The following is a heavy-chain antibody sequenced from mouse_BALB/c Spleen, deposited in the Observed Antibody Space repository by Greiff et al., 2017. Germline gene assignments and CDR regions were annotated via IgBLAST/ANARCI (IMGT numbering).Heavy chain of an antibody. J-gene: IGHJ4*01. V-gene: IGHV5-9-4*01. D-gene: IGHD2-4*01. CDR2: ISSGGSYT. CDR1: GFTFSSYA. Sequence: EVMLVESGGGLVKPGGSLKLSCAASGFTFSSYAMSWVRQSPEKRLEWVAEISSGGSYTYYPDTVTGRFTISRDNAKNTLYLEMSSLRSEDTAMYYCAREGDYDYDDAPTYYAMDYWGQGTSVTVSS. CDR3: AREGDYDYDDAPTYYAMDY.